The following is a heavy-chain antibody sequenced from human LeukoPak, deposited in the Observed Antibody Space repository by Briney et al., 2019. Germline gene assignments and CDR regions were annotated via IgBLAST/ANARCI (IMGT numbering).Heavy chain of an antibody. CDR1: GFSFSGYA. Sequence: GGSLRLSCVASGFSFSGYAIHWVRQAPGKGLEWVALISYNGGRKDYADSMEGRFTIDRDNSKNTVYLHMNSLRPDDTAIYFCARQEARNYYYEGLDYWGQGNLVTVSS. V-gene: IGHV3-30*04. CDR3: ARQEARNYYYEGLDY. D-gene: IGHD3-22*01. J-gene: IGHJ4*02. CDR2: ISYNGGRK.